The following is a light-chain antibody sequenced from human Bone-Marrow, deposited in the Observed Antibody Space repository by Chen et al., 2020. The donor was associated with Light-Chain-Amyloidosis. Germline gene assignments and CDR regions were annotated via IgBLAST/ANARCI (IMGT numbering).Light chain of an antibody. J-gene: IGKJ3*01. CDR2: GAS. CDR3: QQYDSTPLFT. CDR1: QRVSSTY. V-gene: IGKV3-20*01. Sequence: EIVLMQSPGTLSVSPGERATLPCRASQRVSSTYLAWYQQKPGQAPRLLIYGASSRATGIPDRFSGSGSGTDFTLTISRVEPEDFAVYYCQQYDSTPLFTFGPGTKVDIK.